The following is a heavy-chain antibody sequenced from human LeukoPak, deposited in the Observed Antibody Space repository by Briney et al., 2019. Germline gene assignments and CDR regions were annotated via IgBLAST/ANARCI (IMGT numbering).Heavy chain of an antibody. CDR3: ARDREHSYGRYFDY. J-gene: IGHJ4*02. V-gene: IGHV4-59*01. Sequence: SETLSLICTVSGGSISTYHWNWIRKAPGKGLEWIGFMQSTGNSNYNPSLRSRVTMFVDTSKNHISLELSYVTAADTAVYYCARDREHSYGRYFDYWGQGILVTVSS. D-gene: IGHD5-18*01. CDR1: GGSISTYH. CDR2: MQSTGNS.